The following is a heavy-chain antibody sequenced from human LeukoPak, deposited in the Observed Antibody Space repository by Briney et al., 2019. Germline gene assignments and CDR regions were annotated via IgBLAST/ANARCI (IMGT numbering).Heavy chain of an antibody. V-gene: IGHV3-48*03. CDR2: ISSSGSTI. J-gene: IGHJ5*02. D-gene: IGHD2-2*01. CDR3: ARGAHCSSTSCYWDNWFDP. Sequence: GGSLRLSCAASGFIFSSYEMNWVRQAPGKGLEWVSYISSSGSTIYYADSVKGRFTISRDNAKNSLYLQMNSLRAEDTAVYYCARGAHCSSTSCYWDNWFDPWGQGTLVTVSS. CDR1: GFIFSSYE.